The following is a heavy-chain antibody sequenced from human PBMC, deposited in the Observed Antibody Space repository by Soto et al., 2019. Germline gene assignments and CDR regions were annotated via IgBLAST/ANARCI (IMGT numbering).Heavy chain of an antibody. CDR2: LSDSVGTT. CDR1: GFSFGTYT. V-gene: IGHV3-23*01. D-gene: IGHD3-22*01. CDR3: AKHLIGGRLQSPFDL. Sequence: PGGSLRLSCAVSGFSFGTYTVNWVRQAPGMGLEWVSGLSDSVGTTHYAYSVKGRFTISRDKSKNTLYLQMNNLRAEDTAVYYCAKHLIGGRLQSPFDLWSQGTQVTVSS. J-gene: IGHJ4*02.